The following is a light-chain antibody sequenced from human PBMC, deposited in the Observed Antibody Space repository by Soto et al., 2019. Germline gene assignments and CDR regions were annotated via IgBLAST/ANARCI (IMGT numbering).Light chain of an antibody. Sequence: DIQMTQSPSTLSASVGDRVTITCRASQSISSWLVWYQQKPGKAPKLLIYKASSLESGVPSRFSGSGSGTEFTLPISSLQPDDFATYYCQQYNSYSMYTFGQGTKLEIK. V-gene: IGKV1-5*03. J-gene: IGKJ2*01. CDR3: QQYNSYSMYT. CDR1: QSISSW. CDR2: KAS.